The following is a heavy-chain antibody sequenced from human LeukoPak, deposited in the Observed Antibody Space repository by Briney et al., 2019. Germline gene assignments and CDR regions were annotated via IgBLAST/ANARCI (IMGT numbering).Heavy chain of an antibody. Sequence: SETLSLTCTVSGGSISSNYWSWIRQPAGNGLEWIGRIYISGSTNYNPSLKSRVTMSVDTSKNQFSLKLSSVTAADTAVYYCARGGHGYKIDYWGQGTLVTVSS. V-gene: IGHV4-4*07. J-gene: IGHJ4*02. CDR1: GGSISSNY. D-gene: IGHD5-24*01. CDR3: ARGGHGYKIDY. CDR2: IYISGST.